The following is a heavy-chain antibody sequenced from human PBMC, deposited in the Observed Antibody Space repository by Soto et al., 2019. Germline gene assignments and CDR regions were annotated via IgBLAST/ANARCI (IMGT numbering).Heavy chain of an antibody. Sequence: GASVKVSCKASGYTFTGYYMHWVRHAPGQGLEWMGWINPNSGGTNYAQKFQGWVTMTRDTSISTAYMELSRLRSDDTAVYYCARDRGSSGGSSRYWFDPWGQGTLVTVSS. J-gene: IGHJ5*02. CDR3: ARDRGSSGGSSRYWFDP. CDR2: INPNSGGT. CDR1: GYTFTGYY. V-gene: IGHV1-2*04. D-gene: IGHD2-15*01.